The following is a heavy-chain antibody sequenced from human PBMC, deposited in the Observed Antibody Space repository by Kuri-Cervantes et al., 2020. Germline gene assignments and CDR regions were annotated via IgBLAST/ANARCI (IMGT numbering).Heavy chain of an antibody. V-gene: IGHV3-9*01. CDR3: ARELSSSAIHGFDP. Sequence: GGSLRLPCAASGFTFDDYAMHWVRKAPGKGLEWVSGISWNSGSIGNADSVKGRFTTTRDNSKKTVYLQRNSLKAEDTAVYYCARELSSSAIHGFDPRGQGTLVTVSS. J-gene: IGHJ5*02. CDR2: ISWNSGSI. CDR1: GFTFDDYA. D-gene: IGHD2-2*01.